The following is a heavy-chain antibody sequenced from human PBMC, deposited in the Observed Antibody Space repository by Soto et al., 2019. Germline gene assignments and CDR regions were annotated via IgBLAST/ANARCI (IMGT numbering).Heavy chain of an antibody. Sequence: ASVKVSCKASGYTFTGYYMHWMRQAPGQGLEWMGWINPNSGGTNYAQKFQGWVTMTRDTSISTAYMELSRLRSDDTAVYYCARDRIHCSGDSRHSVFDYCAPGTAVT. J-gene: IGHJ4*02. CDR3: ARDRIHCSGDSRHSVFDY. D-gene: IGHD2-15*01. CDR2: INPNSGGT. CDR1: GYTFTGYY. V-gene: IGHV1-2*04.